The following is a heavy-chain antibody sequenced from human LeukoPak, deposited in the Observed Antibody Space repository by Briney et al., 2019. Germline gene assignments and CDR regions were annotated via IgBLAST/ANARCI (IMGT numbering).Heavy chain of an antibody. V-gene: IGHV4-59*01. Sequence: SETLSLTCTVSGGSINGYYWSWIRQPPGKGLEWIGYVYYSGGNSYNPSLKSRVSLSVDTSKNQFSLRLTSVTAADTAVYYCARSRSGSYSYFEDWGQGTLVTVSS. J-gene: IGHJ4*02. CDR1: GGSINGYY. D-gene: IGHD1-26*01. CDR3: ARSRSGSYSYFED. CDR2: VYYSGGN.